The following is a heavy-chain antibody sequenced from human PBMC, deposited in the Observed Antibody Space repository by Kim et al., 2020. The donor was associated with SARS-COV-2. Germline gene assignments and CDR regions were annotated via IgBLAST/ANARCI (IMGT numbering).Heavy chain of an antibody. CDR3: ARDVDWNLDY. D-gene: IGHD1-1*01. J-gene: IGHJ4*02. CDR1: GYNFTTYG. V-gene: IGHV1-18*01. Sequence: ASVKVSCKASGYNFTTYGISWVRQAPGQGLEWMGWIYPYNGDTKYPQKFQGRVTMTSDTSTSTVYMELRSLGSDDSAVYFCARDVDWNLDYWGQGSLVTVSS. CDR2: IYPYNGDT.